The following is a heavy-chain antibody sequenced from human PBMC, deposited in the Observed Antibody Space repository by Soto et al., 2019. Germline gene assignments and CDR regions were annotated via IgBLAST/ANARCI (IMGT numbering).Heavy chain of an antibody. CDR1: GNIFNDYE. V-gene: IGHV1-3*01. J-gene: IGHJ4*02. CDR3: ATAISATTFDH. CDR2: INGGNGNT. Sequence: QVHLVQSGAEVKAPGASVRISCATSGNIFNDYEIHWLRQAPGQRLEWMGWINGGNGNTGSPQRFQSRVTMSRDTSARTSYVELRSLSPKDTAVYYCATAISATTFDHWGQGTLVTVSP.